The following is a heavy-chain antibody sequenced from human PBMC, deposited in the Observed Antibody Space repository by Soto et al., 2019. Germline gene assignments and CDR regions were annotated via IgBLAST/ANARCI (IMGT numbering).Heavy chain of an antibody. Sequence: PGGSLRLSCAASGFTFSSYGMHWVRQAPGKGLEWVAVISYDGSNKYYADSVKGRFTISRDNSKNTLYLQMNSLRAEDTAVYYCAKSLGIQWLAPRAFDYWGQGTLVTVLL. CDR2: ISYDGSNK. V-gene: IGHV3-30*18. D-gene: IGHD6-19*01. CDR3: AKSLGIQWLAPRAFDY. J-gene: IGHJ4*02. CDR1: GFTFSSYG.